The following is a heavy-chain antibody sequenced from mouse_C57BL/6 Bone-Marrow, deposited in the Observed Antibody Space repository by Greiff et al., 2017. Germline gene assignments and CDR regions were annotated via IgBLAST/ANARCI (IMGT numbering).Heavy chain of an antibody. J-gene: IGHJ3*01. CDR3: AFYVDYEGGLFAY. Sequence: EVQLQQSVAELVRPGASVKLSCTASGFNIKNTYMHWVKQRPEQGLEWIGRIDPANGNTKYAPKFQGKATITADTSSNTAYLQLSSLTSEDTAIYYCAFYVDYEGGLFAYWGQGTLVTVSA. CDR1: GFNIKNTY. V-gene: IGHV14-3*01. D-gene: IGHD2-4*01. CDR2: IDPANGNT.